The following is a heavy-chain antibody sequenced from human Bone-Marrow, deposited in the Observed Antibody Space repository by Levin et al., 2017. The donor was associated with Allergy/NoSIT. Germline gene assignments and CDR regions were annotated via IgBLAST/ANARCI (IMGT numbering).Heavy chain of an antibody. CDR3: ARVSRYCISTSCYGDAFDI. CDR2: IYHSGST. CDR1: GGSISSGGYS. Sequence: SETLSLTCAVSGGSISSGGYSWSWIRQPPGKGLEWIGYIYHSGSTYYNPSLKSRVTISVDRSKNQFSLKLSSVTAADTAVYYCARVSRYCISTSCYGDAFDIWGQGTMVTVSS. V-gene: IGHV4-30-2*01. D-gene: IGHD2-2*01. J-gene: IGHJ3*02.